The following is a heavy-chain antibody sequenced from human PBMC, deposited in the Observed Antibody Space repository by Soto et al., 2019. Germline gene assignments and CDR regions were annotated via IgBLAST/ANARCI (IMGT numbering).Heavy chain of an antibody. Sequence: EGQLVEFGGGLVKPGGSLRLSCAASGFSFSIYSYNWVRQAPGKGLEWLSYISPAGSSIYYADSVKGRFTISRDSARDQAYLQMSSLRAEDTAVYYCAKDRGWPGAFDTWGQGTMVTVSS. CDR1: GFSFSIYS. CDR3: AKDRGWPGAFDT. D-gene: IGHD3-10*01. CDR2: ISPAGSSI. V-gene: IGHV3-48*01. J-gene: IGHJ3*02.